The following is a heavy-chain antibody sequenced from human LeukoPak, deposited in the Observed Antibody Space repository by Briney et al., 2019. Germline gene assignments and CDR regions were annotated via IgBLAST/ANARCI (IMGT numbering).Heavy chain of an antibody. V-gene: IGHV1-2*02. CDR3: ARAFHDITMLRGVIAGWFDP. CDR2: INPNSGGT. Sequence: ASVKVSCKASGYTFTGYYMHWVRQAPGQGLEWMGWINPNSGGTNYAQKFQGRVTMTRDTSISTAYMELSRLRSDDTAVYYCARAFHDITMLRGVIAGWFDPWGQGTLVTVSS. CDR1: GYTFTGYY. D-gene: IGHD3-10*01. J-gene: IGHJ5*02.